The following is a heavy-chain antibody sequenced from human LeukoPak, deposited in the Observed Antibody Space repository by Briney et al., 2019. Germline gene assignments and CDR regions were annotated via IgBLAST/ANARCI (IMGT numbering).Heavy chain of an antibody. CDR1: GYTFSNYA. CDR3: AKRSVGYDFWSGVDY. Sequence: PGGSLRLSCAASGYTFSNYAMSWVRQAPGKGLEWVSAISGSSGTTYYADSVKGRFTISRDNSKNTLYPQMNSLRAEDTAVYYCAKRSVGYDFWSGVDYWGQGTLVTVSS. CDR2: ISGSSGTT. J-gene: IGHJ4*02. V-gene: IGHV3-23*01. D-gene: IGHD3-3*01.